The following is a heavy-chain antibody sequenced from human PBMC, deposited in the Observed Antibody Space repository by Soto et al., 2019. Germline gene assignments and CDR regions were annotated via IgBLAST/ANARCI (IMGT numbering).Heavy chain of an antibody. Sequence: QITLKESTPTLVKPTQTLTLTCTFSGFSLSTSGVGVGWIRQPPGKALEWLALIYWDDDRRFSPSLKSRLTITKDTSKSQVVLTMTHIDPVDTAIYSCAHRSWTGTKAYVDYWVQGTLVTVSS. CDR3: AHRSWTGTKAYVDY. D-gene: IGHD1-1*01. V-gene: IGHV2-5*02. CDR2: IYWDDDR. J-gene: IGHJ4*02. CDR1: GFSLSTSGVG.